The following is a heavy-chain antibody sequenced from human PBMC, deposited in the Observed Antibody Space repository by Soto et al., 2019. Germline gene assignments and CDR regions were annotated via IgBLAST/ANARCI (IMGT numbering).Heavy chain of an antibody. CDR2: IIPIFGTA. CDR1: GGTFSSYA. V-gene: IGHV1-69*01. D-gene: IGHD6-19*01. J-gene: IGHJ4*02. Sequence: QVQLVQSGAEVKKPGSSVKVSCKASGGTFSSYAISWVRQAPGQGLEWMGGIIPIFGTANYAQKFQGRVTITADESTSTAYMELSSLRSEDTAVYYCERITFGALAVAGSDYWGQGTLVTVSS. CDR3: ERITFGALAVAGSDY.